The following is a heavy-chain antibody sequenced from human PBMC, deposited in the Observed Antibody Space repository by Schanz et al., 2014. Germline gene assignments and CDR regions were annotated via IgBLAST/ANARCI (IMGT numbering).Heavy chain of an antibody. Sequence: QVQVMQSGAEVKRPGSSMKVSCKASGGTFSDYTFSWVRQAPGQGLEWMGRIILNFGIEKYAEKFQGRLTITADKSTNTAYMELSSLRSEDTAVYYCARGYCSRASCYLEYFDLWGRGTLVTVSS. J-gene: IGHJ2*01. CDR3: ARGYCSRASCYLEYFDL. V-gene: IGHV1-69*02. CDR1: GGTFSDYT. D-gene: IGHD2-2*01. CDR2: IILNFGIE.